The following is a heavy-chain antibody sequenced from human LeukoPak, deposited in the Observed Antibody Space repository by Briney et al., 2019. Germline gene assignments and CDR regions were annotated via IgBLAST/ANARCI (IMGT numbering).Heavy chain of an antibody. J-gene: IGHJ6*02. D-gene: IGHD3-10*01. V-gene: IGHV3-48*01. CDR3: ARDARLLWFGEENYGMDV. Sequence: GGSLRLSCAASGFTFSSYSMNWVRQAPGKGLEWVSYISSSSSTIYYADSVKGRFTISRDNAKNSLYLQMNSLRAEDTAVYYCARDARLLWFGEENYGMDVWGQGTTVTVSS. CDR1: GFTFSSYS. CDR2: ISSSSSTI.